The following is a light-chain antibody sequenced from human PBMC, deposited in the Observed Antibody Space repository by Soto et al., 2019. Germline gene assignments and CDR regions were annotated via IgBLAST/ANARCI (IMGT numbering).Light chain of an antibody. CDR1: QSVSID. CDR2: GAS. V-gene: IGKV3-15*01. J-gene: IGKJ1*01. Sequence: EVTQWLANLRESAVEGKTLYLGVSQSVSIDLAWYQQTPGQAPRLLIYGASNRATGIPARFSGSGSGTDFTLTMSCLQSEDFAVYFCQQYYTWPPWMFGQGTKVDIK. CDR3: QQYYTWPPWM.